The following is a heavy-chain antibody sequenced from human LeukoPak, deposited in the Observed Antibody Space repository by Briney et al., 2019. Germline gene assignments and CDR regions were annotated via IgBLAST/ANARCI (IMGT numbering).Heavy chain of an antibody. V-gene: IGHV3-21*04. CDR1: GFTFSSYS. CDR2: ISSSSSYI. D-gene: IGHD3-22*01. J-gene: IGHJ4*02. Sequence: GGSLRLSCAASGFTFSSYSMNWVRQAPGKGLEWVSSISSSSSYIYYADSVKGRLTISRDNPKNSLYLQIDSLRAEDTAVYYCARPLRSGYYLAFDYWGQGTRVTVSS. CDR3: ARPLRSGYYLAFDY.